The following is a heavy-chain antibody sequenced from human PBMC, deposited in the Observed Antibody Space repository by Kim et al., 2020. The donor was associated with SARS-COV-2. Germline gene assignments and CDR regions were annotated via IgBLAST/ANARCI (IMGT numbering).Heavy chain of an antibody. CDR1: GVTFSSYA. CDR2: ISDSGAGT. V-gene: IGHV3-23*01. J-gene: IGHJ6*02. Sequence: GGSLRLSCAASGVTFSSYAMSWVRQAPGKGLEWVSGISDSGAGTYYADSVKGRFTISRDNSKNTLYLQMNSLSAEDTAVYYCAKVKFGDYYYYMDVWGQGTTVTVSS. D-gene: IGHD3-16*01. CDR3: AKVKFGDYYYYMDV.